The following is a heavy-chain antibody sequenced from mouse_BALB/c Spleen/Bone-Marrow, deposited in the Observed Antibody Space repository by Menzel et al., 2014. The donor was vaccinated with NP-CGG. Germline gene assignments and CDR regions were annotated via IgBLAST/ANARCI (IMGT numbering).Heavy chain of an antibody. CDR1: GFSLTSYG. Sequence: VHLVESGPGLVAPSQSLSITCTVSGFSLTSYGVHWVRQPPGKGLEWLGIIWAGGSTNYKSALMSRLSISKDNSKSQVFLKMKSLQTDDAAMYFCARDRRGYSKAWYFDVWGAGTTVTVSS. J-gene: IGHJ1*01. CDR3: ARDRRGYSKAWYFDV. V-gene: IGHV2-9*02. D-gene: IGHD2-5*01. CDR2: IWAGGST.